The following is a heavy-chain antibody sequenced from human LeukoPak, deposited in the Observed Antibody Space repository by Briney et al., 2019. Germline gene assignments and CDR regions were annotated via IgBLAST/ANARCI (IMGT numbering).Heavy chain of an antibody. J-gene: IGHJ5*02. CDR3: VRQPPGVYDTTQNWFDP. CDR2: IAPSDSYT. V-gene: IGHV5-10-1*01. D-gene: IGHD3-22*01. CDR1: GYSFPSYW. Sequence: GESLQISCKVSGYSFPSYWITWVRQVPGKGLEWMGRIAPSDSYTNYNPSFEGHVTMSVEKSITTVYLQWSSLKASDTAMCYCVRQPPGVYDTTQNWFDPWGQGTLVTVSS.